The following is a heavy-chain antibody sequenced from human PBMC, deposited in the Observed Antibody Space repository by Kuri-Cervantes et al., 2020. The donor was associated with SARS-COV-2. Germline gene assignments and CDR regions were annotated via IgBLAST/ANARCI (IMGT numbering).Heavy chain of an antibody. D-gene: IGHD2-2*01. Sequence: GSLRLSCTVSGGSISSYYWSWIRQPPGKGLEWIGHMYYSGSINYNPSLKSRVTISVDTSKNQFSLKLSSVTAADTAVYYCAREGSTRDLGIDYWGQGTLVTVSS. CDR3: AREGSTRDLGIDY. V-gene: IGHV4-59*01. CDR2: MYYSGSI. J-gene: IGHJ4*02. CDR1: GGSISSYY.